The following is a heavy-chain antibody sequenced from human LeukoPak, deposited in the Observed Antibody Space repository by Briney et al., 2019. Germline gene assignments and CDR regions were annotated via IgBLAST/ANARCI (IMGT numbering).Heavy chain of an antibody. Sequence: PGGSLRLSCVDSGFSFSGYWMHWVRQAPGKGLVWVSRINSDESSTTYADSVKGRFTISRDNAKNTLYLQMNSLRAEDTAVYYCAGGRYSSVWYWGQGTLVTVSS. J-gene: IGHJ4*02. CDR2: INSDESST. CDR1: GFSFSGYW. V-gene: IGHV3-74*01. D-gene: IGHD6-19*01. CDR3: AGGRYSSVWY.